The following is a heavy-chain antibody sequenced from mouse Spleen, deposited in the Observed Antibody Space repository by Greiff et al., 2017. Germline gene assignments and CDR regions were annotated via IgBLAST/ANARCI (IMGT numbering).Heavy chain of an antibody. V-gene: IGHV2-2*01. J-gene: IGHJ1*03. CDR2: IWSGGST. D-gene: IGHD2-3*01. CDR1: GFSLTSYG. Sequence: VKLMESGPGLVQPSQSLSITCTVSGFSLTSYGVHWVRQSPGKGLEWLGVIWSGGSTDYNAAFISRLSISKDNSKSQVFFKMNSLQADDTAIYYCARKGDGYYWYFDVWGTGTTVTVSS. CDR3: ARKGDGYYWYFDV.